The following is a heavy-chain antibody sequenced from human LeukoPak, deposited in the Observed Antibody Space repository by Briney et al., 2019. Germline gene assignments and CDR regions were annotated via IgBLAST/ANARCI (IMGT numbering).Heavy chain of an antibody. V-gene: IGHV3-49*03. CDR1: GFTFGDYA. J-gene: IGHJ4*02. CDR2: IRSKAYGGTT. D-gene: IGHD6-6*01. Sequence: GGSLRLSCTASGFTFGDYAMSWFRQAPGKGLEWVGFIRSKAYGGTTEYAASVKGRFTISRDDSKSIAYLQMNSLKTEDTAVYYCTRAEYSSSYVFDYWGQGTLVTVSS. CDR3: TRAEYSSSYVFDY.